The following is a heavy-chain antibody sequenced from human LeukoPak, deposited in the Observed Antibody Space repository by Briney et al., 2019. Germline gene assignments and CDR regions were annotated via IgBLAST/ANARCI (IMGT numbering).Heavy chain of an antibody. CDR2: ISAYNGNT. D-gene: IGHD2-15*01. J-gene: IGHJ3*02. CDR3: AKDKGGQLPDAFDI. V-gene: IGHV1-18*01. Sequence: ASVKVSCKASGYTFTSYGISWVRQAPGQGLEWMGWISAYNGNTNYAQKLQGRVTMTTDTSTSTAYMELRSLRSDDTAVYYCAKDKGGQLPDAFDIWGQGTMVTVSS. CDR1: GYTFTSYG.